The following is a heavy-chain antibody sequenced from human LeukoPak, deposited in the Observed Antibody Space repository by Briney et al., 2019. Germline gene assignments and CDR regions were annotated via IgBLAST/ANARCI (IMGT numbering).Heavy chain of an antibody. CDR2: INHSGST. J-gene: IGHJ6*04. V-gene: IGHV4-34*01. CDR3: AGERIAAAGRLIYYGMDV. CDR1: GGSFSGYY. Sequence: SETLSLNCAVYGGSFSGYYWSWIRQPPGKGLEWIGEINHSGSTNYNPSLKSRVTISVDTSKNQFSLKLSSVTAADTAVYYCAGERIAAAGRLIYYGMDVWGKGTTVTVSS. D-gene: IGHD6-13*01.